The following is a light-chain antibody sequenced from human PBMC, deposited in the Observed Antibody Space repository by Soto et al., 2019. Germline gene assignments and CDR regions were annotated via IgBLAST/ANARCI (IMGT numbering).Light chain of an antibody. J-gene: IGKJ1*01. Sequence: EIVLSQSRAALSVSPGERATLSCRASQSVSSNLAWYQQKPGQAPRLLIYGASTRATGIPARFSGSGSGTEFTLTISSLQSEDFAVYYCQQYNNWPPARTFGQGTKVDIK. CDR3: QQYNNWPPART. CDR2: GAS. CDR1: QSVSSN. V-gene: IGKV3-15*01.